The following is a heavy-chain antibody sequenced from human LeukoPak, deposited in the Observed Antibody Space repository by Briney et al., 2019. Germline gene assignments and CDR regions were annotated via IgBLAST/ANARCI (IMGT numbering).Heavy chain of an antibody. CDR2: ISSSSSTI. V-gene: IGHV3-48*01. Sequence: GGSLRLSCAASGFTFSSYSMNWVRQAPGKGLEWVSYISSSSSTIYYADSVKGRFTISRDNAKNTLYLQMNSLRAEDTAVYYCASSRYDSSGYYGIIAYWGQGTLVTVSS. CDR1: GFTFSSYS. CDR3: ASSRYDSSGYYGIIAY. D-gene: IGHD3-22*01. J-gene: IGHJ4*02.